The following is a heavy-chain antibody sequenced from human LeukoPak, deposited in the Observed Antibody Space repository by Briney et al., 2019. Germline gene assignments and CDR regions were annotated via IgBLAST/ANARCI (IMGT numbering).Heavy chain of an antibody. CDR1: GYTFTGYY. J-gene: IGHJ6*03. CDR3: ARATDYDILTGYYNPAGGYYYYYMDV. D-gene: IGHD3-9*01. Sequence: ASVKVSCKASGYTFTGYYMHWVRQAPGQGLEWMGWINPNSGGTNYAQKLQGRVTMTTDTSTSTAYMELRSLRSDDTAVYYCARATDYDILTGYYNPAGGYYYYYMDVWGKGTTVTISS. CDR2: INPNSGGT. V-gene: IGHV1-2*02.